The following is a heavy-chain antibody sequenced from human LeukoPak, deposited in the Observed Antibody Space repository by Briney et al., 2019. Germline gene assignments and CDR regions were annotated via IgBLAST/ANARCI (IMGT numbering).Heavy chain of an antibody. J-gene: IGHJ4*02. CDR2: IRGNGATT. Sequence: GGSLRLSCAASGLIFSSYAMTWVRQAPGKGLEWVAAIRGNGATTDYADSVKGRFTISRDNSKNTLYLQMYSLRVEDTAVYYCAKAYHDSGCLIDYWGQGTLVTVSS. D-gene: IGHD6-19*01. CDR1: GLIFSSYA. V-gene: IGHV3-23*01. CDR3: AKAYHDSGCLIDY.